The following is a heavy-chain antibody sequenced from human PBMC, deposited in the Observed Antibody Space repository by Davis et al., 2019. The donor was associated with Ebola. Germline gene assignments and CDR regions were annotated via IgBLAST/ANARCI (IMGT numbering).Heavy chain of an antibody. D-gene: IGHD2-15*01. V-gene: IGHV4-34*01. CDR1: VGSFSGYY. J-gene: IGHJ6*02. CDR2: INHSGST. Sequence: SETLSLTCAVYVGSFSGYYWSWIRQPPGEGLEWIGEINHSGSTKYNPSLMSRVTISADTSKNQFSLRLRSLTAADTAVYYCARGAHCSGGSCSSSIYYYAMDVWGQGTTVTVSS. CDR3: ARGAHCSGGSCSSSIYYYAMDV.